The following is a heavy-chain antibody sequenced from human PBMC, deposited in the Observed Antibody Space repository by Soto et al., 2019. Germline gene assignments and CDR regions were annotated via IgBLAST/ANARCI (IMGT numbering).Heavy chain of an antibody. J-gene: IGHJ4*02. Sequence: HLQLQESGPGLVKPSETLSLMCSVSDDSINSDKFYWGWIRQPPGKGLGWIGRIYYRGNAYYNPSLQTRVTISLDKSKSQFSLKPNSVTAADSAVYFCARLEGLATISYYFDFWGPGALVTVSS. CDR3: ARLEGLATISYYFDF. CDR1: DDSINSDKFY. V-gene: IGHV4-39*01. D-gene: IGHD3-9*01. CDR2: IYYRGNA.